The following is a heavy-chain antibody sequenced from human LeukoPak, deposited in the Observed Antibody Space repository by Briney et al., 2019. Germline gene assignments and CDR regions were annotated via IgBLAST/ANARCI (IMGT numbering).Heavy chain of an antibody. CDR2: ISGSGGST. D-gene: IGHD1-26*01. Sequence: GGSLGHSCAASGFTFSSYAMSWVRQAPGKGLEWVSAISGSGGSTYYADSVKGRFTISRDNSKNTLYLQMNSLRAEDTAVYYCAKKGRELLRSYYYYYMDVWGKGTTVTVSS. J-gene: IGHJ6*03. CDR3: AKKGRELLRSYYYYYMDV. CDR1: GFTFSSYA. V-gene: IGHV3-23*01.